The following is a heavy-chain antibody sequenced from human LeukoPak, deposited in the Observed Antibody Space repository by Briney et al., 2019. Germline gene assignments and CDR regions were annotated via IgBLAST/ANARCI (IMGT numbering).Heavy chain of an antibody. CDR3: AKDRNTMIVVDPYDALDI. CDR1: GFTFSSYA. Sequence: PGGSLRLSCAASGFTFSSYAMSWVRQAPGKGLEWVSAISGSGGSTYYADSVKGRFTISRDNSKNTLYLQMNSLRAEDTAVYYCAKDRNTMIVVDPYDALDIWGQGTMVTVSS. D-gene: IGHD3-22*01. J-gene: IGHJ3*02. V-gene: IGHV3-23*01. CDR2: ISGSGGST.